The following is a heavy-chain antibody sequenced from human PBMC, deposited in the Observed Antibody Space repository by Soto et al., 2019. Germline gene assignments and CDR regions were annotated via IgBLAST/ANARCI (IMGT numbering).Heavy chain of an antibody. J-gene: IGHJ4*02. CDR2: INSDGSST. CDR3: ARDFLTDY. Sequence: EVQLVESGGGLVEPGGSLRLSCAASGFTFSSYWMHWVRQAPGKVLVWVSRINSDGSSTSYADSVNGRFTISRDNAKNLMYVHMNSLRAEDTAVYYCARDFLTDYWGQGTLVTVSS. CDR1: GFTFSSYW. V-gene: IGHV3-74*01.